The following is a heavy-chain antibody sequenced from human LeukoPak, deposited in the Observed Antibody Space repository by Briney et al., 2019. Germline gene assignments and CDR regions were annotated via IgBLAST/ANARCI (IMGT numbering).Heavy chain of an antibody. CDR2: IYYSGST. V-gene: IGHV4-59*08. J-gene: IGHJ3*02. CDR3: AKISLNYDILTGYALVGGAFDI. Sequence: SETLSLTCTVSGGSISSYYWSWIRQPPGKGLEWIGYIYYSGSTNYNPPLKSRVTISVDTSKNQFSLKLSSVTAADTAVYYCAKISLNYDILTGYALVGGAFDIWGQGTMVTVSS. D-gene: IGHD3-9*01. CDR1: GGSISSYY.